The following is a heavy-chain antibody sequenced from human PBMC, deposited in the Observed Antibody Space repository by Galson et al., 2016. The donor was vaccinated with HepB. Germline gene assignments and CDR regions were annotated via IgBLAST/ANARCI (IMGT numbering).Heavy chain of an antibody. J-gene: IGHJ6*02. CDR3: AIDLGAPYLYGLDV. V-gene: IGHV3-23*01. CDR2: VTGSGGST. Sequence: SLRLSCAASGFTFRNYAMSWVRQAPGKGLEWVSVVTGSGGSTYYADSVRGRFTSSRDKSKNTLYLQMNSLRAEDKAVHYCAIDLGAPYLYGLDVWGQGTTVTVSS. D-gene: IGHD4/OR15-4a*01. CDR1: GFTFRNYA.